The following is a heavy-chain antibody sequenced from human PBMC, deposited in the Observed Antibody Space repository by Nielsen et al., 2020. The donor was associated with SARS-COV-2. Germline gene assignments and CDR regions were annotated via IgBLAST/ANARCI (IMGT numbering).Heavy chain of an antibody. J-gene: IGHJ4*02. D-gene: IGHD1-26*01. Sequence: GGSLRLSCAASGFTFSNYAMTWVRQSPGKGLEWVSVISESGHSAYYADSVKGRFTISRDNSKNTLFLQMTSLRAEDTAVYYCARGRWEEYFDYWGQGTLVTVSS. CDR1: GFTFSNYA. CDR2: ISESGHSA. CDR3: ARGRWEEYFDY. V-gene: IGHV3-23*01.